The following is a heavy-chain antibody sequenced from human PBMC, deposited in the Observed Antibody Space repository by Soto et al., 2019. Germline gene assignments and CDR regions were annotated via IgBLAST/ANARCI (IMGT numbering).Heavy chain of an antibody. V-gene: IGHV3-30*18. D-gene: IGHD6-19*01. CDR3: ANNLNKFTSGWSYFHY. J-gene: IGHJ4*02. Sequence: GGSLRLSCAASGFTFNNYDMHWVRQAPGKGLEWVAVVSYDGTNKYYSDSVKGRVTISRDNSNNTLHLQLNSLRPEDTAIYYCANNLNKFTSGWSYFHYWGQGTPVTVSS. CDR2: VSYDGTNK. CDR1: GFTFNNYD.